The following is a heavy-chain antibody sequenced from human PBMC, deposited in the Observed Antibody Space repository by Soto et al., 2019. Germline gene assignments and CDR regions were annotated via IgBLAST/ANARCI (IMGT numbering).Heavy chain of an antibody. J-gene: IGHJ4*02. CDR2: ISGSGGST. CDR1: GFTFSSYA. D-gene: IGHD3-22*01. V-gene: IGHV3-23*01. CDR3: AKDLSALDYYDSSGYFWL. Sequence: PGGSLRLSCAASGFTFSSYAMSWVRQAPGKGLEWVSAISGSGGSTYYADSVKGRLTISRDNSKNTLYLQMNSLRAEDTAVYYCAKDLSALDYYDSSGYFWLWGQGTLVTVSS.